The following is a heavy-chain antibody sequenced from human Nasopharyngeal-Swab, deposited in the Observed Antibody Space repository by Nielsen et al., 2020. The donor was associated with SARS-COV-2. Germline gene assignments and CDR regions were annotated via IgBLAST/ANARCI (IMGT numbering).Heavy chain of an antibody. V-gene: IGHV1-69*04. D-gene: IGHD6-13*01. CDR2: IIPILGIA. CDR3: ARDGSSSWYEQLDY. J-gene: IGHJ4*02. CDR1: GYTFTSYG. Sequence: SVKVSCKASGYTFTSYGISWVRQAPGQGLEWMGRIIPILGIANYAQKFQGRVTITADKSTSTAYMELSSLRSEDTAVYYCARDGSSSWYEQLDYWGQGTLVTVSS.